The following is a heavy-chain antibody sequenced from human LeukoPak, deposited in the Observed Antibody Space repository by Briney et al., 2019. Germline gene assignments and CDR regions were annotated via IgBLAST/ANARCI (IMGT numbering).Heavy chain of an antibody. D-gene: IGHD3-10*01. CDR1: GGSINYYD. Sequence: SETLSLTCSVSGGSINYYDWSWIRQAAGKGLEWIGRIYASGSTNYNPSLKSRVTMSVDTSKNQFSLKLSSATAADTAVYFCARAPGSGSYYLAFDIWGQGTMVTVSS. V-gene: IGHV4-4*07. CDR2: IYASGST. CDR3: ARAPGSGSYYLAFDI. J-gene: IGHJ3*02.